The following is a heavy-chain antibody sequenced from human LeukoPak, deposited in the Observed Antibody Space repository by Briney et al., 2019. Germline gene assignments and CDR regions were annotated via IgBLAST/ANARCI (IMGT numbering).Heavy chain of an antibody. Sequence: SETLSLTCTVSGGSISGYYWSWIRQPPGKGLEWIGYIYYSGSTNYNPSLKSRVTMSVDTSKNQFSLKLSSVTAADTAVYYCARDLASPPDYWGQGTLVTVSS. J-gene: IGHJ4*02. CDR1: GGSISGYY. V-gene: IGHV4-59*12. D-gene: IGHD3-3*02. CDR3: ARDLASPPDY. CDR2: IYYSGST.